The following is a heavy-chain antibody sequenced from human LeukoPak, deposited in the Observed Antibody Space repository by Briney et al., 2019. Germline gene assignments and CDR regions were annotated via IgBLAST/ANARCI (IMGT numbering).Heavy chain of an antibody. CDR3: AKLGSGLIDGFDF. Sequence: GESLKISCKVSGYSFTNYWIGWVRQMPGKGLEWMGIIYPGDSDTRYSPSFEGQVTISADKSTTTAYLQWSRLKASDTAMYYCAKLGSGLIDGFDFWGQGTLVTVSS. D-gene: IGHD3/OR15-3a*01. V-gene: IGHV5-51*01. J-gene: IGHJ3*01. CDR2: IYPGDSDT. CDR1: GYSFTNYW.